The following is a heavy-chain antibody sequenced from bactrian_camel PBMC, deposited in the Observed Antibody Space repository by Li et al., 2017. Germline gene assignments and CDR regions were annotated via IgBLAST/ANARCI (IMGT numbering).Heavy chain of an antibody. J-gene: IGHJ4*01. CDR3: AAKSPGGGWYSPGSYNY. Sequence: HVQLVESGGGSVQAGGSLTLSCLASGHTDNVDCMGWIRQSPGNEREVLAAIYTRDGTAHYADSVKGRFTISHDNANDTTFLQMNSLMPEDSAMYYCAAKSPGGGWYSPGSYNYWGQGTQVTVS. V-gene: IGHV3S54*01. CDR2: IYTRDGTA. D-gene: IGHD6*01. CDR1: GHTDNVDC.